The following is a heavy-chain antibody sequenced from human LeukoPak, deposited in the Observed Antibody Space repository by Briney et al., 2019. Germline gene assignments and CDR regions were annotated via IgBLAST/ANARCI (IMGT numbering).Heavy chain of an antibody. CDR2: ISSNGRTT. D-gene: IGHD3-9*01. Sequence: PGGSLRLSCSASGFTFSTYAMHWVRQAPGKGLEYVSGISSNGRTTYYADSVKGRFTISRDNSKNTLNLQMSSLRPDDTAVYHCVKDVGLLTGTCFDYWGQGTLVTVSS. CDR1: GFTFSTYA. J-gene: IGHJ4*02. CDR3: VKDVGLLTGTCFDY. V-gene: IGHV3-64*03.